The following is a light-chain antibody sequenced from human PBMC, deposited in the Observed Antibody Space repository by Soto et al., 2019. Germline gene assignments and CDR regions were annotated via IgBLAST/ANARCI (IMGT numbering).Light chain of an antibody. Sequence: QSALTQPRSVSGSPGQSVAISCTGTNSNHGDYNYVSWYQQHPGKAPKLMISDVSKRPSGVPDRFSGSKSGNTASLTISGLQAEDEADYYCCSSAGTYTYVFGTGTKVTVL. J-gene: IGLJ1*01. V-gene: IGLV2-11*01. CDR3: CSSAGTYTYV. CDR1: NSNHGDYNY. CDR2: DVS.